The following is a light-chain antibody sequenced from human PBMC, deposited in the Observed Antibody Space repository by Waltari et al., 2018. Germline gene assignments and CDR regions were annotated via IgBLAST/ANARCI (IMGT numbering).Light chain of an antibody. CDR1: QSVFFRPNSKNY. CDR3: QHFYNSPFA. Sequence: DIVMTQSPDSLAVSLGERATINCKSSQSVFFRPNSKNYLSWFQQKPGQAPKLLIYWASTRESGVPDRFGGSGSGTDFTLTISSLQTEDVALYYCQHFYNSPFAFGGGTKVEIK. J-gene: IGKJ4*01. V-gene: IGKV4-1*01. CDR2: WAS.